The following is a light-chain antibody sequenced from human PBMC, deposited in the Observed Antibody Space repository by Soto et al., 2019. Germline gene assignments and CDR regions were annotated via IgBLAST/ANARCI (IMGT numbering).Light chain of an antibody. CDR1: QSIENW. Sequence: DIQMTQSPSTVSASVGDRVTITCRASQSIENWLAWYQQKPGKAPNLLIYKGSSLESGVPSRFSGSGSGTEFTLTISRLQPDDFAAYYCQQSYTYSWTFGQWTRVEIK. V-gene: IGKV1-5*03. J-gene: IGKJ1*01. CDR3: QQSYTYSWT. CDR2: KGS.